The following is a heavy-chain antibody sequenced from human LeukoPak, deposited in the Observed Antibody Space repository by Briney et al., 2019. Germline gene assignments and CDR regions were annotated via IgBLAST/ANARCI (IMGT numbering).Heavy chain of an antibody. CDR1: GGSFSGYY. D-gene: IGHD6-13*01. V-gene: IGHV4-34*01. CDR2: INHSGST. CDR3: ARGPSSSWYDY. J-gene: IGHJ4*02. Sequence: PSETLSLTCAVYGGSFSGYYWSWIRQPPGKGLEWIGEINHSGSTNYNPSLKSRVTISVDTSKNQFSLKLSSVTAADTPVYYCARGPSSSWYDYWGQGTLVTVSS.